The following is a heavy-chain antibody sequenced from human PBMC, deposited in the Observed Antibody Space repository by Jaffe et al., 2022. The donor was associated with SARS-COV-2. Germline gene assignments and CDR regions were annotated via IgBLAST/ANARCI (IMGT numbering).Heavy chain of an antibody. J-gene: IGHJ4*02. CDR1: GFTFTSFG. CDR2: LWSDGTNK. D-gene: IGHD2-21*01. CDR3: ARDHGGGRGGDSSGLY. V-gene: IGHV3-33*01. Sequence: QVQLVESGGGVVQPGRSLRLSCSASGFTFTSFGMHWVRQAPGKGLEWVAVLWSDGTNKYYADSVKGRFTISRDTSKSTLFLQMDSLRAEDTAVYYCARDHGGGRGGDSSGLYWGRGTLVTVSS.